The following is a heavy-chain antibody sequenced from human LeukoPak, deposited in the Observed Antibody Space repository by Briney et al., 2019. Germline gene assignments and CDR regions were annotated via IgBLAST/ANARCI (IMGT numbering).Heavy chain of an antibody. D-gene: IGHD3-10*01. V-gene: IGHV1-8*03. CDR1: GYTFTSYD. J-gene: IGHJ4*02. CDR2: MNPNSGNT. CDR3: ARAGSPGGHYYGSGSYYNDPFDC. Sequence: ASVKVSCKASGYTFTSYDINWVRQATGQGLEWMGWMNPNSGNTGYAQKFQGRVTITRNTSISTAYMELSSLRSEDTAVYYCARAGSPGGHYYGSGSYYNDPFDCWGQGPLVTVSS.